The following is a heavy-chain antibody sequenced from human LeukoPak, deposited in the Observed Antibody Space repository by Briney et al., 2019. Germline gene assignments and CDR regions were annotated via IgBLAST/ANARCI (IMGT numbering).Heavy chain of an antibody. CDR2: ISSSSSYI. CDR1: GYTFSSYS. J-gene: IGHJ4*02. Sequence: PGGSLRLSCAASGYTFSSYSMNWVRQAPGKGLEWVSSISSSSSYIYYADSVKGRFTISRDNAKNSLYLQVNSLRAEDTAVYYCARANSSGWYWGQGTLVTVSS. D-gene: IGHD6-19*01. CDR3: ARANSSGWY. V-gene: IGHV3-21*01.